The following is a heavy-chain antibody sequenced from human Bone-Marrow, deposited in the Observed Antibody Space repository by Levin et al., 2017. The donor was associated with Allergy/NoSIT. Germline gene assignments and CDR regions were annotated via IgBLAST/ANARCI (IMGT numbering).Heavy chain of an antibody. D-gene: IGHD4-17*01. V-gene: IGHV3-21*06. CDR2: ITSVGQT. CDR3: ASLQYGDYGNDY. CDR1: GFSFSSYS. Sequence: GGSLRLSCAASGFSFSSYSMNWVRQAPGQRLEWVSAITSVGQTFYPDSVKGRFTISRDNAKNLLFLQMNSLRAEDTAVYYCASLQYGDYGNDYWGQGTLVTVSS. J-gene: IGHJ4*02.